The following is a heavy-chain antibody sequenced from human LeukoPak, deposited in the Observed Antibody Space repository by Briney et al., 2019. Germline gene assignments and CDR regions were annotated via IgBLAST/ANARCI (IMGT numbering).Heavy chain of an antibody. Sequence: SETLSLTCTVSGGSISSSSYYWGWIRQPPGKGLEWIGSIYYSGSTYYNPSLKGRVTISVDTSKNQFSLKLSSVTAADTAVYYCARARAAAGINWFDPWGQGTLVTVSS. D-gene: IGHD6-13*01. CDR2: IYYSGST. CDR3: ARARAAAGINWFDP. CDR1: GGSISSSSYY. V-gene: IGHV4-39*01. J-gene: IGHJ5*02.